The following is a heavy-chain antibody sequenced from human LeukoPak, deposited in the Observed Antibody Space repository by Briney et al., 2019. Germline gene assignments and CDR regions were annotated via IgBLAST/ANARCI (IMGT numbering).Heavy chain of an antibody. J-gene: IGHJ4*02. CDR1: GFTFSSYT. V-gene: IGHV3-21*01. CDR2: ISSSSGYI. Sequence: GGSLRLSCAASGFTFSSYTMNWVRQAPGKGLEWVSSISSSSGYIYYADSVKGRFTISRDNAKNSLYLQMNSLRAEDTAVYYCARDKDSSSSLDYWGQGTLVTVSS. D-gene: IGHD3-22*01. CDR3: ARDKDSSSSLDY.